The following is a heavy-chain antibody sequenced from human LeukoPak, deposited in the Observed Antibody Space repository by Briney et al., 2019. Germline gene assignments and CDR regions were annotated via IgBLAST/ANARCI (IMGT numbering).Heavy chain of an antibody. CDR1: GGSISSYY. Sequence: PSETLSLTCTVSGGSISSYYWSWIRQPPGKGLEWIGYIYYSGSTNYNPSLKSRVTISEDTSKNQFSLKLSSVTAADTAVYYCARERVHQAFDIWGQGTLVTVSS. CDR2: IYYSGST. J-gene: IGHJ3*02. D-gene: IGHD1-1*01. CDR3: ARERVHQAFDI. V-gene: IGHV4-59*01.